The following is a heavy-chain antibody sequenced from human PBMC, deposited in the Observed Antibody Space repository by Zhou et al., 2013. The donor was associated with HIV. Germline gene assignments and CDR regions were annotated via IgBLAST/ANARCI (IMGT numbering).Heavy chain of an antibody. CDR2: IIPIFEAA. CDR1: GGTFTGYA. J-gene: IGHJ4*02. CDR3: ARAQGDILTEGYFDY. D-gene: IGHD3-9*01. Sequence: QVHLVQSGTEVKKPGSSVRVPCKTSGGTFTGYAITWVRQAPGQGLEWMGGIIPIFEAASYAQKFQDRLTITTDESTTTAYMDLSSLRSEDTAIYYCARAQGDILTEGYFDYWGQGTLVTVSS. V-gene: IGHV1-69*05.